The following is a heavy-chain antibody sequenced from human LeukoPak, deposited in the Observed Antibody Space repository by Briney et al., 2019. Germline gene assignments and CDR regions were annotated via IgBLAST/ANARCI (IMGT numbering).Heavy chain of an antibody. CDR2: IHNSEST. J-gene: IGHJ4*02. CDR1: GGSISTSSYY. D-gene: IGHD5-18*01. V-gene: IGHV4-39*01. Sequence: SETLSLTCTVSGGSISTSSYYWGWIRQPPGKGLEWIGNIHNSESTYYNPTLKSRVTMSVDTSKNQFSLKLSSVTAADTAVYYCARQVTFGYAFAYYFDYWGQGSLVTVSS. CDR3: ARQVTFGYAFAYYFDY.